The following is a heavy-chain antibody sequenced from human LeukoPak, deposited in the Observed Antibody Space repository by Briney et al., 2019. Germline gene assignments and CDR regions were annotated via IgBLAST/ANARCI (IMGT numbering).Heavy chain of an antibody. J-gene: IGHJ6*03. V-gene: IGHV4-59*01. Sequence: PSETLSLTCTVSGGSISSYYWSWIRQPPGKGLEWIGYIHYSGSTNYNPSLKSRVTISVDTSKNQFSLKLSSVTAADTAVYYCARGEAAAGTYDYYYYYMDVWGKGTTVTVSS. D-gene: IGHD6-13*01. CDR1: GGSISSYY. CDR2: IHYSGST. CDR3: ARGEAAAGTYDYYYYYMDV.